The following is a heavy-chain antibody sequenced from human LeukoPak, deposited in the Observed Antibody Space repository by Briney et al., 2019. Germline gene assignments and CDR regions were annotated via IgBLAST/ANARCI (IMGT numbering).Heavy chain of an antibody. CDR3: ARENWYLDN. V-gene: IGHV3-74*01. D-gene: IGHD2-15*01. J-gene: IGHJ4*02. Sequence: PGGSLRLSCAASGSTFRTYWMHWVRQVPGKGLVWVSRMNTDGRNIGYADSVKGRFTISRDNAKNTQYLQMNSLRAEDTAVYYCARENWYLDNWGQGTLVTVSS. CDR1: GSTFRTYW. CDR2: MNTDGRNI.